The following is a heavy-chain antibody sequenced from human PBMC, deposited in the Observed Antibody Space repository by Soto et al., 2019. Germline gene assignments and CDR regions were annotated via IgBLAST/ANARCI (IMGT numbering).Heavy chain of an antibody. J-gene: IGHJ4*02. V-gene: IGHV3-21*01. CDR1: GFTFSIYS. Sequence: EVQLVESGGGLVKSGGSLRLSCEASGFTFSIYSMNWVRQAPGKGLEGVSSISSSSDYIYYADSVKGRFTISRDNARNSLFMQMNSLRADDTAVYFCARAPGRDGYNHFELWGQGTLVTVSS. CDR3: ARAPGRDGYNHFEL. D-gene: IGHD3-9*01. CDR2: ISSSSDYI.